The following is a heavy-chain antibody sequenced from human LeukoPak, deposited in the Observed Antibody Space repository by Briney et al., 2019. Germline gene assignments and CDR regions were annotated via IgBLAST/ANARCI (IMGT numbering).Heavy chain of an antibody. J-gene: IGHJ4*02. V-gene: IGHV3-30*18. D-gene: IGHD3-22*01. CDR2: ISYDGSNK. CDR3: AKEQYYYDSSGYYAVDY. CDR1: GFTFSSYG. Sequence: GGSLRLSCAASGFTFSSYGMHWVRQGPGKGLEWVAVISYDGSNKYYADSVKGRFTISRDNSKNTLYLQMNSLRAEDTAVYYCAKEQYYYDSSGYYAVDYWGQGTLVTVSS.